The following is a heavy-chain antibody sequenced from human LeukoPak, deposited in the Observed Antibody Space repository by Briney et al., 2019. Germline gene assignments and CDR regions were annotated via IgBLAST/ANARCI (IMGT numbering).Heavy chain of an antibody. CDR1: GFTFSSYA. J-gene: IGHJ4*02. V-gene: IGHV3-23*01. CDR2: ISGSGGST. CDR3: AKDFGAAAIGGWLVDY. Sequence: GGSLRLSCAASGFTFSSYAMSWVRQAPGKGLEWVSAISGSGGSTYYADSVKGRFTISRDNSKNTLYLQMNSLRAEDTAVYYCAKDFGAAAIGGWLVDYWGQGTLVTVSS. D-gene: IGHD2-2*01.